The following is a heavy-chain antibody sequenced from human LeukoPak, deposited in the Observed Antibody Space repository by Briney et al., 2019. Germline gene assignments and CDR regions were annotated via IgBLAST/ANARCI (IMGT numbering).Heavy chain of an antibody. V-gene: IGHV3-30*18. CDR2: ISYDGSNK. Sequence: GGSLRLSCAASGFTFSSYGMHWVRQAPGKGLEWVAVISYDGSNKYYADSVKGRFTISRDNSKNTLYLQMNSLRAEDTAVYYCAKDVRRYYDSSGPLDYWGQGTLVTVSS. D-gene: IGHD3-22*01. CDR3: AKDVRRYYDSSGPLDY. J-gene: IGHJ4*02. CDR1: GFTFSSYG.